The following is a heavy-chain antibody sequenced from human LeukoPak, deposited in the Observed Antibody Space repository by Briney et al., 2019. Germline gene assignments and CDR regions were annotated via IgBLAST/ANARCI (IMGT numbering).Heavy chain of an antibody. Sequence: GGSLRLSCAASGFTFSSYWMSWVRQPPGKGLERVANIKQDGSEKYYADSVKGRFTISRDNAKNSLYLQMNSLRAEDTAVYYCARDAGYCSGGSCSDPFDYWGQGTLVTVSS. CDR3: ARDAGYCSGGSCSDPFDY. J-gene: IGHJ4*02. CDR1: GFTFSSYW. D-gene: IGHD2-15*01. V-gene: IGHV3-7*01. CDR2: IKQDGSEK.